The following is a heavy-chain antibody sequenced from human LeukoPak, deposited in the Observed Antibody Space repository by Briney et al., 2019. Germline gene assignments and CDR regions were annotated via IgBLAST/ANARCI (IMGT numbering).Heavy chain of an antibody. CDR3: AGDSSGYYWEHAFDI. CDR2: IYPGDSDT. D-gene: IGHD3-22*01. Sequence: GESLKISCKGSGYSFTSYWIGWVRQMPGKGLEWMGIIYPGDSDTRYSPSFQGQVTISADKSISTAYLQWSSLKASDTAMYYCAGDSSGYYWEHAFDIWGQGTMVTVPS. J-gene: IGHJ3*02. V-gene: IGHV5-51*01. CDR1: GYSFTSYW.